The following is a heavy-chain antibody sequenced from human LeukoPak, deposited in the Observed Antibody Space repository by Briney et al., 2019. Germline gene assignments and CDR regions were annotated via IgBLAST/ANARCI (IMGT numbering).Heavy chain of an antibody. J-gene: IGHJ6*03. CDR3: AKDGIGTYHYYYYMDV. D-gene: IGHD1-26*01. CDR1: GFTFSNYG. V-gene: IGHV3-23*01. Sequence: PGGSLRLSCAASGFTFSNYGMSWVRQAPGKGLEWVSAIVGSGGSTYYADSVKGRFTISRDNSKSTLYLQMNSLRAEDTAVYYCAKDGIGTYHYYYYMDVWGKGTTVTISS. CDR2: IVGSGGST.